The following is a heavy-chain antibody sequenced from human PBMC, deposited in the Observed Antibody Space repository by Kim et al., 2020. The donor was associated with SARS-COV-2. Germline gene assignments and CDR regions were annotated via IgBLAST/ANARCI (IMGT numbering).Heavy chain of an antibody. CDR1: GFTVSSNY. CDR3: ARGATDYGDYWSGYYYGMDV. D-gene: IGHD4-17*01. Sequence: GGSLRLSCAASGFTVSSNYMSWVRQAPGKGLEWVSVIYSGGSTYYADSVKGRFTISRDNSKNTLYLQMNSLRAEDTAVYYCARGATDYGDYWSGYYYGMDVWGQGTTVTVSS. V-gene: IGHV3-66*01. J-gene: IGHJ6*02. CDR2: IYSGGST.